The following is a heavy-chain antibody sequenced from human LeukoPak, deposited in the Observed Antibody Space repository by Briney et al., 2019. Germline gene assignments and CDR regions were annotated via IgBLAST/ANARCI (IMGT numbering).Heavy chain of an antibody. CDR1: GGTFSSYA. J-gene: IGHJ6*02. CDR2: IIPILGIA. D-gene: IGHD3-10*01. V-gene: IGHV1-69*04. CDR3: ARGRSKVRGAPSPYHYGMDV. Sequence: SVKVSCKASGGTFSSYAISWVRQAPGQGLEWMGRIIPILGIANYAQKFQGRVTITADKSTSTAYMELSSLRSEDTAVYYCARGRSKVRGAPSPYHYGMDVWGQGTTVTVSS.